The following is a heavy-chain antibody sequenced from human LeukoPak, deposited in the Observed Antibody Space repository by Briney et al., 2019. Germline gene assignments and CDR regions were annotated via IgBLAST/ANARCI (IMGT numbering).Heavy chain of an antibody. CDR3: ARDISGVRYIFDY. J-gene: IGHJ4*02. CDR1: GFTVSSNY. CDR2: ISSSSRYI. D-gene: IGHD3-9*01. Sequence: MSGGSLRLSCAASGFTVSSNYMTWVRQAPGKGLEWVSSISSSSRYIYYADSVKGRFTISRDNAKNSLYLQMNSLRAEDTAVYYCARDISGVRYIFDYWGQGTLVTVSS. V-gene: IGHV3-21*01.